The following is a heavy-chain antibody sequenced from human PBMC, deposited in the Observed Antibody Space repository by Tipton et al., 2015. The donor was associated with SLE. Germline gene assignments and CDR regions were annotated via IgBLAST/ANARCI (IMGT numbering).Heavy chain of an antibody. Sequence: SLRLSCAASGFTFSSYSMNWVRQAPGKGLEWVSLVYSGGNTFYADSVKGRFTISRDNSNNTLYLQLSSPRAGDTAVYYCARSRGTPSYYGLDVWGQGTTVTVSS. V-gene: IGHV3-53*05. D-gene: IGHD1-1*01. CDR1: GFTFSSYS. J-gene: IGHJ6*02. CDR2: VYSGGNT. CDR3: ARSRGTPSYYGLDV.